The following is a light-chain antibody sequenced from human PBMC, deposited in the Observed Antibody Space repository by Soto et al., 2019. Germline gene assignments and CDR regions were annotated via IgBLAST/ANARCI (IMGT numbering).Light chain of an antibody. V-gene: IGKV3-11*01. CDR3: QQRRNCPPLT. J-gene: IGKJ4*01. CDR2: HAS. CDR1: ESVDIY. Sequence: ETVLTQSPATLSLSPGETATLSCRASESVDIYLAWYKQKPGQAPRLLIYHASNRATGIPARFSGSGSGTDFTLTSSSLEPEDSAVYDFQQRRNCPPLTFGGGTSVEI.